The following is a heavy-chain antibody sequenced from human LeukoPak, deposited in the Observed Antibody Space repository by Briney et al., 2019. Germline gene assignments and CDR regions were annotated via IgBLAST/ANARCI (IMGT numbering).Heavy chain of an antibody. D-gene: IGHD2-21*01. Sequence: GRSLRLSCVGSGFTFRSHAMSWVRQAPEKGLEFVSGIYENGGTTYYADSVKGRFSISRDNSKNTLYLQMDSLRGEDTAVYYCAKDFRIGYSAHFDYWGQGALVTVSS. CDR2: IYENGGTT. V-gene: IGHV3-23*01. CDR3: AKDFRIGYSAHFDY. J-gene: IGHJ4*02. CDR1: GFTFRSHA.